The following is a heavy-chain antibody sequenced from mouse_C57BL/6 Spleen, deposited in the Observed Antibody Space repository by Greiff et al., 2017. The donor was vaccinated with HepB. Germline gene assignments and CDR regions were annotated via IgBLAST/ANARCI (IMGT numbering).Heavy chain of an antibody. CDR3: ARYDGYTPYWYFDV. CDR1: GYAFSSSW. CDR2: IYPGDGDT. D-gene: IGHD2-2*01. Sequence: QVQLKESGPELVKPGASVKISCKASGYAFSSSWMNWVKQRPGKGLEWIGRIYPGDGDTNYNGKFKGKATLTADKSSSTAYMQLSSLTSEDSAVYFCARYDGYTPYWYFDVWGTGTTVTVSS. V-gene: IGHV1-82*01. J-gene: IGHJ1*03.